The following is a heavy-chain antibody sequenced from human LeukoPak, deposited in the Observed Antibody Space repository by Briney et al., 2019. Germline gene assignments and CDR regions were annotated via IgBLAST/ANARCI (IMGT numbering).Heavy chain of an antibody. J-gene: IGHJ3*02. V-gene: IGHV3-21*01. CDR1: GFTFSSYS. D-gene: IGHD5-24*01. CDR3: ARGGDGYRDAFDI. CDR2: ISSSSSYI. Sequence: GGSLRLSCAASGFTFSSYSMNWVRQAPGKGLEWVSSISSSSSYIYYADSVKGRFTISRDNAKNSLYLQMNSLRAEDTAVYYCARGGDGYRDAFDIWGQGTMVTVSS.